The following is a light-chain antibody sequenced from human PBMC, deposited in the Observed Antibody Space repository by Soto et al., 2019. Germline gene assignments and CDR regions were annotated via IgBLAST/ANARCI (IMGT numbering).Light chain of an antibody. CDR2: GAS. CDR1: HSVSSSY. Sequence: EIVLTQSPGTLSLSPGERATLSCRASHSVSSSYLAWYQQKPGQAPRLLIYGASSRATGIPDRFSGSGSGTDFTLTISRLEPEDFAVYYCQQYGSSPDTFGQGTKVEIK. V-gene: IGKV3-20*01. CDR3: QQYGSSPDT. J-gene: IGKJ1*01.